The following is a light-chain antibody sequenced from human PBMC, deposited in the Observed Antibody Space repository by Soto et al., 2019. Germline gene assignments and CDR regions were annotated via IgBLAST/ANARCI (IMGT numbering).Light chain of an antibody. CDR2: DAS. V-gene: IGKV1-5*01. CDR3: QQYHSYPPT. Sequence: DLQMTQSPSTLSASVGDRVTITCRASQSISNWLAWYQQKPGKAPKLLIYDASTLQGGVPSRFSGGGSGTELTLTISSLQPDDLATYYCQQYHSYPPTFGPGTKVHIK. J-gene: IGKJ3*01. CDR1: QSISNW.